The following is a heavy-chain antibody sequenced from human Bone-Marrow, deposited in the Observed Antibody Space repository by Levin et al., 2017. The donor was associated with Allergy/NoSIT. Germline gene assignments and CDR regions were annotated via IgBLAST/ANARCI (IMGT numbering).Heavy chain of an antibody. J-gene: IGHJ6*02. D-gene: IGHD6-19*01. CDR1: GFTFSNYY. Sequence: GESLKISCAASGFTFSNYYLSWIRQPPGKGLEWVSYIGSTGSPIHYADSVKGRFTISRDNAKNSLYLQMNSLRAEDTAVYYCARGYSSDNAMNVWGQGTTVTVSS. CDR2: IGSTGSPI. CDR3: ARGYSSDNAMNV. V-gene: IGHV3-11*01.